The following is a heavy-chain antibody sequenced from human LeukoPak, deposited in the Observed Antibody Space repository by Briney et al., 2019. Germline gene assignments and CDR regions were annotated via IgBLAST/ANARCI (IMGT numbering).Heavy chain of an antibody. D-gene: IGHD2-21*01. Sequence: GGSLRLSCVGSGFTFRSHAMSWVRQAPEKGLEFVSGIYENGGTTYYADSVKGRYSISRDNSKNTLYLQMDSLRGEDTAVYYCAKDFRIGYSAHFDYWGQGALVTVSS. CDR1: GFTFRSHA. V-gene: IGHV3-23*01. CDR2: IYENGGTT. J-gene: IGHJ4*02. CDR3: AKDFRIGYSAHFDY.